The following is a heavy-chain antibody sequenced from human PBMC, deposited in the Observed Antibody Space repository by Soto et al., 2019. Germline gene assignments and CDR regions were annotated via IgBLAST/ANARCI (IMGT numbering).Heavy chain of an antibody. V-gene: IGHV1-2*02. J-gene: IGHJ6*01. D-gene: IGHD2-15*01. Sequence: ASLKVSCKASGYTFTGYYIHWVRQAPVQGLEWMGWINPNSGGTNYAQKFQGRVTMTRDTSISTAYMELSRLRSDDTAVYYCATGLVAAGYYYDYYGMDVWG. CDR2: INPNSGGT. CDR3: ATGLVAAGYYYDYYGMDV. CDR1: GYTFTGYY.